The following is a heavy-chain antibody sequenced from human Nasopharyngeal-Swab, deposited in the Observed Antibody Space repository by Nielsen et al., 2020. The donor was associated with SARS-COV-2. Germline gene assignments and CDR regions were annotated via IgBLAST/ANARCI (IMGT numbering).Heavy chain of an antibody. D-gene: IGHD6-19*01. J-gene: IGHJ4*02. V-gene: IGHV3-23*01. Sequence: GESLKISCAASGFPFSSYAMSWVRQAPGKGLEWVSAISGSGGSTYYADSVKGRFTISRDNSKNTLYLQMNSLRAEDTAVYYCAKGGRIAVAGNAGGQGTLVTVSS. CDR1: GFPFSSYA. CDR2: ISGSGGST. CDR3: AKGGRIAVAGNA.